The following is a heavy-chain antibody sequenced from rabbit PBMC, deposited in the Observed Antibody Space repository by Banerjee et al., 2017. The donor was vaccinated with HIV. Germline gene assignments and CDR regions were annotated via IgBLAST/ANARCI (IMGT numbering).Heavy chain of an antibody. D-gene: IGHD8-1*01. CDR2: IYGGSSGST. CDR1: GFSFSSIYF. CDR3: ARDLAGSSSYTNL. J-gene: IGHJ4*01. V-gene: IGHV1S40*01. Sequence: QSLEESGGDLVKPGASLTLTCTASGFSFSSIYFMCWVRQAPGKGLEWIACIYGGSSGSTYYASWAKGRFTISKTSSTTVTLQMTSLTAADTATYFCARDLAGSSSYTNLWGQGTLVTVS.